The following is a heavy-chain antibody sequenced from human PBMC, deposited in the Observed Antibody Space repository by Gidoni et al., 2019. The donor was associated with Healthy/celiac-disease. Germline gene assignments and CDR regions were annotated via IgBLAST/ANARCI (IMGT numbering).Heavy chain of an antibody. CDR2: ISSSSSTI. D-gene: IGHD3-10*01. CDR3: ARDGSMVRGVISGDYYYYGMDV. J-gene: IGHJ6*02. V-gene: IGHV3-48*01. Sequence: EVQLVESGGGLVQPGGSLRLSCAASGFTFSSYSMNWVRQAPGKGLEWFSYISSSSSTIYYADSVKGRFTISRDNAKNSLYLQMNSLRAEDTAVYYCARDGSMVRGVISGDYYYYGMDVWGQGTTVTVSS. CDR1: GFTFSSYS.